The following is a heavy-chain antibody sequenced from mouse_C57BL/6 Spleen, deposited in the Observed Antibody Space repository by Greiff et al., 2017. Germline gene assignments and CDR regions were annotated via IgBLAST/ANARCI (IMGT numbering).Heavy chain of an antibody. V-gene: IGHV1-59*01. Sequence: QVQLQQPGAELVRPGTSVKLSCKASGYTFTSYWMHWVKQRPGQGLEWIGVIDPSDSYTNYNQKFKGKATLTVDTSSSTAYMQLSSLTSEDSAVYYCARAAQATGSWFAYWGQGTLVTVSA. CDR1: GYTFTSYW. J-gene: IGHJ3*01. CDR2: IDPSDSYT. CDR3: ARAAQATGSWFAY. D-gene: IGHD3-2*02.